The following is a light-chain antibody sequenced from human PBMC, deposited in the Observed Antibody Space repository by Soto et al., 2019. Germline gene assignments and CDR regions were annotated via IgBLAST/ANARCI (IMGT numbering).Light chain of an antibody. Sequence: DIQMTQSPSTLSASIGDRVTITCRASQTISSLLAWYQQKPGKAPKLLIYKASTLETGVPSRFSGSGSGTEFTLTISSLQPDDFATYYCQQYTSYSPYTFGQGTRLDI. CDR3: QQYTSYSPYT. J-gene: IGKJ2*01. V-gene: IGKV1-5*03. CDR1: QTISSL. CDR2: KAS.